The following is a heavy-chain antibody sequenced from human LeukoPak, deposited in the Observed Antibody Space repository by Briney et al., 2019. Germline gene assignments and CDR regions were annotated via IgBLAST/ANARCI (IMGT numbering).Heavy chain of an antibody. Sequence: PSETLSLTCTVSGASVSSSTYYWGWIRQPPGKGLECIASIYYRGPTYYNPSLKSRVTMSVDTSKNQFSLKLTSVTAADTAVYFCARLHTSWSYFDHWGQGILVTVSS. J-gene: IGHJ4*02. V-gene: IGHV4-39*01. D-gene: IGHD2-2*01. CDR1: GASVSSSTYY. CDR2: IYYRGPT. CDR3: ARLHTSWSYFDH.